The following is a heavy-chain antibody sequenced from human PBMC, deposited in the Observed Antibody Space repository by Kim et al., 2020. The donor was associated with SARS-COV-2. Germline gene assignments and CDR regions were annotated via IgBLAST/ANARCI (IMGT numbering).Heavy chain of an antibody. V-gene: IGHV4-59*01. CDR2: IYYSGST. CDR1: GGSISSYY. Sequence: SATLSLTCTVSGGSISSYYWSWIRQPPGKGLEWIGYIYYSGSTNYNPSLKSRVTISVDTSKNQFSLKLSSVTAADTAVYYCARDGDGYSSGWYGYWGQGTLVTVSS. CDR3: ARDGDGYSSGWYGY. J-gene: IGHJ4*02. D-gene: IGHD6-19*01.